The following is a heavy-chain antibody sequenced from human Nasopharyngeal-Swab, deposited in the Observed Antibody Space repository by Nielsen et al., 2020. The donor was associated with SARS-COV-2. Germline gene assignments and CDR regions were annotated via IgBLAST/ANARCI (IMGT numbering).Heavy chain of an antibody. CDR3: AKAGRDYYDSSGYYHRVWYFDL. D-gene: IGHD3-22*01. J-gene: IGHJ2*01. CDR2: IGTAGDT. CDR1: GFTFSSYD. Sequence: GGSLRLSCAASGFTFSSYDMHWVRQATGKGLEWVSAIGTAGDTYYPGSVKGRFTISRENAKNSLYLQMNSLRAGDTAVYYCAKAGRDYYDSSGYYHRVWYFDLWGRGTLVTVSS. V-gene: IGHV3-13*01.